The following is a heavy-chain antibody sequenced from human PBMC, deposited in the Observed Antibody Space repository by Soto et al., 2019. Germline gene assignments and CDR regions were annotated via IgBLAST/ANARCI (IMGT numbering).Heavy chain of an antibody. V-gene: IGHV4-31*03. CDR1: GGSISSGGYY. Sequence: NPSETLSLTCTVSGGSISSGGYYWSWIRQHPGKGLEWIGYIYYSGSTYYNPSLKSRVTISVDTSKNQFSLKLSSVTAADTAVYYCAREGYYYDSSGYYYPFDYWGQGTLVTVSS. CDR3: AREGYYYDSSGYYYPFDY. J-gene: IGHJ4*02. D-gene: IGHD3-22*01. CDR2: IYYSGST.